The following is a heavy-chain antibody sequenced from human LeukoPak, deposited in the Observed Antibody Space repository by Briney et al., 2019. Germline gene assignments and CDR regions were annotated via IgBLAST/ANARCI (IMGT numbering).Heavy chain of an antibody. CDR2: ISGSGGST. Sequence: PGGSLRLSCAASGFTFSSYAMSWVRQAPGKGLEWVSAISGSGGSTYYADSVKGRFTISRDNSKNTLYLQMNSLRAEDTAVYYCAKDLLNYYGSGSYYNPTPFDYWGQGTLVTVSP. J-gene: IGHJ4*02. CDR3: AKDLLNYYGSGSYYNPTPFDY. V-gene: IGHV3-23*01. D-gene: IGHD3-10*01. CDR1: GFTFSSYA.